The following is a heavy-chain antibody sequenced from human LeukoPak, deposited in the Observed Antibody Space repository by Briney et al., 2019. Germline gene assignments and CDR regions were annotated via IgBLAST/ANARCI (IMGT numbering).Heavy chain of an antibody. CDR1: GYSISNSNW. CDR2: ISYSGNT. J-gene: IGHJ4*02. V-gene: IGHV4-28*01. Sequence: PSETLSLTCDVSGYSISNSNWWGWIRQPPGKGLEWIGYISYSGNTYYNPSLKSRVTMSVDTSKNQFSLKLSSVTAVDTAVYYCARRVIGGYYNDYWGQGTLVTVSS. D-gene: IGHD3-22*01. CDR3: ARRVIGGYYNDY.